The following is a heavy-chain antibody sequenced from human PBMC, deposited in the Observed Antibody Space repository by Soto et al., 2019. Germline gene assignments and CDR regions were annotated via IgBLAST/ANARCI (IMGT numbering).Heavy chain of an antibody. CDR2: IYHTGTT. CDR1: GGFINSGCYS. V-gene: IGHV4-30-2*01. J-gene: IGHJ5*02. Sequence: SETLSLTCTVSGGFINSGCYSWTWIRQPSGNGLEWIGYIYHTGTTYYNPSLKSRVTVSVDRSKNQFSLRLSSVTAADTAVYFCARGVNYYDSSGSSWFDPWGQGTLVTVSS. D-gene: IGHD3-22*01. CDR3: ARGVNYYDSSGSSWFDP.